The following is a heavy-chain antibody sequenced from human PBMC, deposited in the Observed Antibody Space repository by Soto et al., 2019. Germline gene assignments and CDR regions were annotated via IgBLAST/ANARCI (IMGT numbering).Heavy chain of an antibody. CDR2: ISWNSGSI. V-gene: IGHV3-9*01. Sequence: EVQLVESGGGLVQPGRSLRLSCAASGFTFDDYAMHWVRQAPGTGLEWVSGISWNSGSIGYADSVKGRFTISRDNAKNSLYLQMNSLRAEDTALYYCAKDIALPTDYYYYYGMDVWGQGTTVTVSS. J-gene: IGHJ6*02. CDR3: AKDIALPTDYYYYYGMDV. CDR1: GFTFDDYA.